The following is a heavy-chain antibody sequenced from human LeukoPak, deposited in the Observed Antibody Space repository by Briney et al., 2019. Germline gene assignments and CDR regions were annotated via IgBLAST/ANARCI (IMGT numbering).Heavy chain of an antibody. CDR3: AKDRGYYGSGGDY. V-gene: IGHV3-33*06. CDR1: GFTFSSYG. D-gene: IGHD3-10*01. Sequence: GRSLRLSCAASGFTFSSYGMHWVRQAPGKGLEWVAVIWYDGSYKYSADSVKGRFTISRDNSKNTLYLQMNSLGAEDTAVYYCAKDRGYYGSGGDYWGQGTLVTVSS. J-gene: IGHJ4*02. CDR2: IWYDGSYK.